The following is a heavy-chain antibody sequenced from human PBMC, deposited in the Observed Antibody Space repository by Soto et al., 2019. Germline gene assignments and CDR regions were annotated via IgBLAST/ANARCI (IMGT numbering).Heavy chain of an antibody. D-gene: IGHD2-15*01. CDR2: INHSGST. CDR3: ARAYRSHEVVVAARRIWLNP. Sequence: SETLSHTYAVYGGSFSPYYWRWIRHPPWKGLEWIGEINHSGSTNYNPSLKSRVTISVDTSKNQFSLKLSSVTAADTAVYYCARAYRSHEVVVAARRIWLNPRVQATFVT. CDR1: GGSFSPYY. J-gene: IGHJ5*02. V-gene: IGHV4-34*01.